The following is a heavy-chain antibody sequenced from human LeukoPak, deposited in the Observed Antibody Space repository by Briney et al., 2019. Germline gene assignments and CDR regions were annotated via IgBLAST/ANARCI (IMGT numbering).Heavy chain of an antibody. D-gene: IGHD3-9*01. CDR1: GGSFSGYY. CDR2: INHSGST. Sequence: SETLSLTCAVYGGSFSGYYWSWIRQPPGKGLEWIGEINHSGSTNYNPSLKSRVTISVDTSKNQFSLKLSSVTAADTAVYYCARWVRYFDWLPYDAFDIWGQGTMVTASS. CDR3: ARWVRYFDWLPYDAFDI. V-gene: IGHV4-34*01. J-gene: IGHJ3*02.